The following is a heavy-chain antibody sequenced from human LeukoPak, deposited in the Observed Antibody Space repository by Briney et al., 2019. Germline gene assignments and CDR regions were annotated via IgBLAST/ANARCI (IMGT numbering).Heavy chain of an antibody. CDR3: ARGPVIVGAIPYFQH. J-gene: IGHJ1*01. V-gene: IGHV1-69*04. CDR2: IIPILGIA. CDR1: GGTFSSYA. D-gene: IGHD1-26*01. Sequence: SVKVSCKASGGTFSSYAISWVRQAPGQGLEWMGRIIPILGIANYAQKFQGRVTITADKSTSTAYMELSSLRSEDTAVYYCARGPVIVGAIPYFQHWGQGTLVTVSS.